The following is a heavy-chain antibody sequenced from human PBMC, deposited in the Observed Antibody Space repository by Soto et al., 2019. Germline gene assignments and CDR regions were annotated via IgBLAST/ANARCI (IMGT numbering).Heavy chain of an antibody. CDR1: GFTFSSYW. D-gene: IGHD6-19*01. CDR3: ARRGPYSSGWYVTYYYYYGMDV. Sequence: GGSLRLSCAASGFTFSSYWMSWVRQAPGKGLEWVANIKQDGSEKYYVDSVKGRFTISRDNAKNSLYLQMNSLRAEDTAVYYCARRGPYSSGWYVTYYYYYGMDVWGQGXTVPVSS. V-gene: IGHV3-7*03. CDR2: IKQDGSEK. J-gene: IGHJ6*02.